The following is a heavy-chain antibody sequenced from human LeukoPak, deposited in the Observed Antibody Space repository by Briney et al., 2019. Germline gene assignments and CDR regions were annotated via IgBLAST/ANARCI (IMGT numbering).Heavy chain of an antibody. CDR2: ISSSSSYI. V-gene: IGHV3-21*01. CDR3: AREQQLTSYYYYYMDV. D-gene: IGHD6-13*01. CDR1: GFTFSSYS. Sequence: GGSLRLSCAASGFTFSSYSMNWVRQAPGKGLEWVSSISSSSSYIYYADSVKGRFTISRDNAKNSLYLQMNSLRAEDTAVYYCAREQQLTSYYYYYMDVWGKGATVTISS. J-gene: IGHJ6*03.